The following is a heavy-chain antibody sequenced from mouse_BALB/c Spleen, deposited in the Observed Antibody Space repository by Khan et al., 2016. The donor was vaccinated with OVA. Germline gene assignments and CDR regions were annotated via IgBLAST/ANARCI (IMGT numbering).Heavy chain of an antibody. V-gene: IGHV5-17*02. CDR1: GFTFSGFG. Sequence: EVELVESGGGLVQPGGSRKLSCAASGFTFSGFGMHWVRQAPEKGLEWVAFIGSDSSTIYYADTVKGRFTISRDNTKKTLFLQMTSLRSEDTAMYFCARTGYYYFDYWGQGTTLTVSS. J-gene: IGHJ2*01. CDR3: ARTGYYYFDY. D-gene: IGHD2-3*01. CDR2: IGSDSSTI.